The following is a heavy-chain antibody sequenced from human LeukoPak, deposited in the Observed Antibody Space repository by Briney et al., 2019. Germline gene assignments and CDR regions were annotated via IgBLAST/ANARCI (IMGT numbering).Heavy chain of an antibody. Sequence: ASVKVSCKASGYTXTGYYMHWVRQAPGQGLEWMGWINPNSGGTNYAQKFQGRVTMTRDTSISTAYMELSRLRSDDTAVHYCARDPTLGIAVAGTHWFDPWGQGTLVTVSS. D-gene: IGHD6-19*01. CDR1: GYTXTGYY. CDR2: INPNSGGT. CDR3: ARDPTLGIAVAGTHWFDP. J-gene: IGHJ5*02. V-gene: IGHV1-2*02.